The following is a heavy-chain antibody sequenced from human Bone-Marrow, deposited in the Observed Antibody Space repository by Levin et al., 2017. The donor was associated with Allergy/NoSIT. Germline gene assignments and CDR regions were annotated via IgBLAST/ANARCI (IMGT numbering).Heavy chain of an antibody. CDR3: ASWAMYHYDRSAFDYFYYAMDV. V-gene: IGHV3-21*01. Sequence: GESLKISCAASGILFSSYDMNWVRQAPGKGLEWVSSISAGGNYIYYADSMKGRFTISRDNAKNSLFLQMNSLRAEDTAVYYCASWAMYHYDRSAFDYFYYAMDVWGQGTTVTVSS. D-gene: IGHD3-22*01. J-gene: IGHJ6*02. CDR2: ISAGGNYI. CDR1: GILFSSYD.